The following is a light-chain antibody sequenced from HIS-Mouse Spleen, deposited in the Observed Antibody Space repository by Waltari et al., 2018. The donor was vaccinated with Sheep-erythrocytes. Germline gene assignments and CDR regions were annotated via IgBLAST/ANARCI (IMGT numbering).Light chain of an antibody. J-gene: IGLJ3*02. CDR2: DVS. V-gene: IGLV2-14*03. Sequence: QSALTQPASVSGSPGQSITISCTGTSSDVGGYNYVSWYQQHPGKTPKLMIYDVSNRPSGVLNLFSGSKSGNTASLTISGLQAEEEADYYCSSYTSSSTGVFGGGTKLTVL. CDR3: SSYTSSSTGV. CDR1: SSDVGGYNY.